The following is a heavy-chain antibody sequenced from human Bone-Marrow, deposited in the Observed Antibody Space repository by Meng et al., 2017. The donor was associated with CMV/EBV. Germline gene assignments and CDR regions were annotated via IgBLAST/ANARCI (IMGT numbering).Heavy chain of an antibody. Sequence: GSLRLSCAVSGGSISSSNRWSWVREPPGKGLEWIGEIYHSGSTNYNPSLKGRVTISVDKSKNQFYLKLSSVTAADTAVYYCAKEERIQLWLNGDYYYGMDVWGQGTTVTVSS. CDR1: GGSISSSNR. J-gene: IGHJ6*02. V-gene: IGHV4-4*02. D-gene: IGHD5-18*01. CDR2: IYHSGST. CDR3: AKEERIQLWLNGDYYYGMDV.